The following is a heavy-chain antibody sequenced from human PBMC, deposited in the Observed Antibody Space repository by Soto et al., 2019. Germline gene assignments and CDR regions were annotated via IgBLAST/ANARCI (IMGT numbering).Heavy chain of an antibody. CDR1: GGKFTNHC. V-gene: IGHV5-51*01. Sequence: NVSGGKFTNHCIGRMLQMPGKGLESMGIIYPGDSDTRYSPSFQGQVTISADKSISTAYLQWSSLKASDTAMYYCARTAGGGKNYYGMDVWAQATTVTVSS. J-gene: IGHJ6*02. CDR3: ARTAGGGKNYYGMDV. CDR2: IYPGDSDT. D-gene: IGHD6-13*01.